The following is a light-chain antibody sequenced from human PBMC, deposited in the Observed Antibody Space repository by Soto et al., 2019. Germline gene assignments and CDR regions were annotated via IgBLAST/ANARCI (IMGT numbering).Light chain of an antibody. CDR2: GAS. CDR1: QGITNY. CDR3: QQYYSYPWT. V-gene: IGKV1-16*01. Sequence: DIQMTQSPSSLSASVGDRVTITCRASQGITNYLAWFQQKPGRAPKSLIYGASSLVRGVPSTFSGSVSGTDFTLTISSLQPEDFATYYCQQYYSYPWTFGQGTKVDIK. J-gene: IGKJ1*01.